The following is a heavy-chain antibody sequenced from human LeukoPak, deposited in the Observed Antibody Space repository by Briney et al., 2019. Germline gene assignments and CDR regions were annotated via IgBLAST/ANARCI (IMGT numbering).Heavy chain of an antibody. CDR1: GGSISSYY. V-gene: IGHV4-59*08. CDR2: IYYSGST. CDR3: ATSSPRIAVAGDYYYYGMDV. Sequence: SETLSLTCTVSGGSISSYYWSWIRQPPGKGLEWIGYIYYSGSTNYNPSLKSRVTISVDTSKNQFSLKLSSVTAADTAVYYCATSSPRIAVAGDYYYYGMDVWGQGTTVTVSS. D-gene: IGHD6-19*01. J-gene: IGHJ6*02.